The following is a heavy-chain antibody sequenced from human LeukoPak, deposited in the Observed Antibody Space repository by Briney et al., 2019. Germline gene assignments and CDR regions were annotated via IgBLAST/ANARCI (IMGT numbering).Heavy chain of an antibody. Sequence: GGSQRLSCAASGFTFSSYSMNWVRQAPGKGLEWVSSISSSSSYIYYADSVKGRFTISRDNAKNSLYLQMNSLRAEDTAVYYCARARGAGPGAHFDYWGQGTPVIVSS. CDR1: GFTFSSYS. V-gene: IGHV3-21*04. J-gene: IGHJ4*02. D-gene: IGHD3-10*01. CDR3: ARARGAGPGAHFDY. CDR2: ISSSSSYI.